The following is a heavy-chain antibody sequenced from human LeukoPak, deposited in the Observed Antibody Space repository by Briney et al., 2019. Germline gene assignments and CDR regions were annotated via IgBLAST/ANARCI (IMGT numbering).Heavy chain of an antibody. D-gene: IGHD3-22*01. V-gene: IGHV3-21*01. Sequence: GGSLRLSCAASGFTFSSYSMNWVRQAPGKGLEWVSSISSSSSYIYYADSLKGRFTISRDNAQNSLYLQMNSLRAEDTAVYYCARGALYDSSGNRYFQPWGQGTLVTVSS. CDR1: GFTFSSYS. CDR2: ISSSSSYI. CDR3: ARGALYDSSGNRYFQP. J-gene: IGHJ1*01.